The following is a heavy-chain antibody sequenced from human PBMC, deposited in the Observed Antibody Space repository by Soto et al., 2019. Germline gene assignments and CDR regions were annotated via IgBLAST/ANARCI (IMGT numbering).Heavy chain of an antibody. CDR2: ISRDGNNK. CDR3: AKDANTPIRTTAHDAAGPDH. CDR1: GFTFRFYD. J-gene: IGHJ4*02. D-gene: IGHD4-4*01. V-gene: IGHV3-30*18. Sequence: QVQLVESGGGVVQPGRSLRLSCATSGFTFRFYDMHWVRQAPGKGLEWVAIISRDGNNKDYGDSVKGRFTISRDNSKNTLYLQMNSLRGEDTSVYYCAKDANTPIRTTAHDAAGPDHWGRGNLVTVSS.